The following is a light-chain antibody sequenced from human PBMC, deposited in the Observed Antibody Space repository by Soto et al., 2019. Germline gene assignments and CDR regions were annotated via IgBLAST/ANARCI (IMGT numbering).Light chain of an antibody. CDR3: QSYDSSLTGLV. CDR2: GNS. Sequence: QSVLTQPPSVSGAPGQRVTISCTGSSSNIGAGYDVHWYQQIPGTAPKLLIYGNSNRPSGVPDRFSGSKSGASASLAITGLHAEDDADYCCQSYDSSLTGLVFGGGTNVTVL. CDR1: SSNIGAGYD. V-gene: IGLV1-40*01. J-gene: IGLJ2*01.